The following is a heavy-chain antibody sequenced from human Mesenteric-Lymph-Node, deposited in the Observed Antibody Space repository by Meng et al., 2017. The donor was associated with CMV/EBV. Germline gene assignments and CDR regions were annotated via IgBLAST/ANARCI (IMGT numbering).Heavy chain of an antibody. V-gene: IGHV4-31*03. CDR1: GGSISSRGYY. D-gene: IGHD3-9*01. CDR3: ARGRYVDY. J-gene: IGHJ4*02. Sequence: QLQESGPGLVQPSQTLSCTVSGGSISSRGYYWSWIRQHPGKGLEWIGYIYYSGSTYYSPSLKSRVTISVDTSKNQFSLKLSSVTAADTAVYYCARGRYVDYWGQGTLVPVSS. CDR2: IYYSGST.